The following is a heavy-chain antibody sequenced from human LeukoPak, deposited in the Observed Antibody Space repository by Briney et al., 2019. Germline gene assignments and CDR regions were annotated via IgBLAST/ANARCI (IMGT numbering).Heavy chain of an antibody. CDR2: IHTSGST. Sequence: PSETLSLTCTVSGGSISTYYWSWIRQPAGKGLEWMGHIHTSGSTNYNPSLKSRVTMSVDTSKNQFSLKLSSVPAADTAVYYCARSWIRDWYYFDYWGQGTLVTVSS. J-gene: IGHJ4*02. CDR1: GGSISTYY. D-gene: IGHD5-18*01. CDR3: ARSWIRDWYYFDY. V-gene: IGHV4-4*07.